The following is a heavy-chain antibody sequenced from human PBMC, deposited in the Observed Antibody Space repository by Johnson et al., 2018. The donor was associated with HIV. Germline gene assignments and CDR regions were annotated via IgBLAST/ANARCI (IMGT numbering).Heavy chain of an antibody. Sequence: MQLVESGGGVVQPGGSLRLSCAASGFSFSTYGMHWVRQAPGKGLKWVAVISYDGSNKYYADSVKGRFTISRDNSKNTLYLQMNSLRAEDTAVYYCARALTTDAFDIWGQGTMVTVSS. J-gene: IGHJ3*02. D-gene: IGHD4-17*01. CDR3: ARALTTDAFDI. CDR2: ISYDGSNK. CDR1: GFSFSTYG. V-gene: IGHV3-30*19.